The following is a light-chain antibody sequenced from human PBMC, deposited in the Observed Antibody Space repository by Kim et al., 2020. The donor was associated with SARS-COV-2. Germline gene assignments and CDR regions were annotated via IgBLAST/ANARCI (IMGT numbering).Light chain of an antibody. V-gene: IGKV1-5*03. CDR3: QQYHTHST. CDR1: QDVQNW. J-gene: IGKJ1*01. Sequence: PASVGDPVTITGRASQDVQNWLAWYQQKPGQVPRLLIEKAFNLQYGVPARFRGSTSGTDFTLTITTLQPDDFATYYCQQYHTHSTFGQGTKVDIK. CDR2: KAF.